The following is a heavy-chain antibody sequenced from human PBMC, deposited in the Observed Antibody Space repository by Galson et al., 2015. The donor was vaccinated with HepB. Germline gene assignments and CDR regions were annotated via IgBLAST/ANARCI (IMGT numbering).Heavy chain of an antibody. CDR2: ISWNSGSI. CDR3: AEDMRYDFWSGPIDY. CDR1: GFTFDDYA. J-gene: IGHJ4*02. D-gene: IGHD3-3*01. Sequence: SLRLSCAASGFTFDDYAMHWVRQAPGKGLEWVSGISWNSGSIGYADSVKGRFTISRDNAKNSLYLQMNSLRAEDTALYYCAEDMRYDFWSGPIDYWGQGTLVTVSS. V-gene: IGHV3-9*01.